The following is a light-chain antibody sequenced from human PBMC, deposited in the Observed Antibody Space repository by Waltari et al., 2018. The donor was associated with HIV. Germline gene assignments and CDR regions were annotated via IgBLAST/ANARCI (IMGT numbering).Light chain of an antibody. CDR2: GAS. CDR1: QSVSSN. CDR3: QQYNNWPPT. Sequence: EIVMTQSPATLSVSPGERATLSCRASQSVSSNLAWYQQKPGQAPRLLIYGASTRTTGIGLRFSGSGSETEFTLTINSLQSEDFAVYYCQQYNNWPPTFGQGTKLEIK. V-gene: IGKV3-15*01. J-gene: IGKJ2*01.